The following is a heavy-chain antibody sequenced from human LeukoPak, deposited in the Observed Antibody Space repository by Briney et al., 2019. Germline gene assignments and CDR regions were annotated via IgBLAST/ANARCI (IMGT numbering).Heavy chain of an antibody. Sequence: PSETLSLTCTVSGGSISSYYWSWIRQAPGKGLEWIGHIYYSGGTRYNASLKSRLTISVDTSKKQFSLKVTSVTAADTAVYYCARHGAGTTGRLYYYNGMDVWGQGTTVTVSS. V-gene: IGHV4-59*08. CDR1: GGSISSYY. J-gene: IGHJ6*02. D-gene: IGHD4-11*01. CDR2: IYYSGGT. CDR3: ARHGAGTTGRLYYYNGMDV.